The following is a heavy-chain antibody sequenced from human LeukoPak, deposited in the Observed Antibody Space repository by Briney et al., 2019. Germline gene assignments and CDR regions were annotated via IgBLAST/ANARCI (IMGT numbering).Heavy chain of an antibody. D-gene: IGHD6-13*01. Sequence: ASVKVSCNASGYTFTDSYMHWVRQAPGQGLEWMGWINPNSGDTNYAQNFQGRLTMTRDTSISTAYMELNRLRSDDTAVYYCARRIAAPGHDAFDLWGQGTMVTVSS. V-gene: IGHV1-2*02. CDR2: INPNSGDT. CDR1: GYTFTDSY. CDR3: ARRIAAPGHDAFDL. J-gene: IGHJ3*01.